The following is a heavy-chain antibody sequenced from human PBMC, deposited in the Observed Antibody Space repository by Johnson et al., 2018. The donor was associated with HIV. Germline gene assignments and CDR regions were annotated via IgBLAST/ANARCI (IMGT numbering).Heavy chain of an antibody. CDR2: ISFAGTKK. CDR1: QFTFSNYG. V-gene: IGHV3-30*03. J-gene: IGHJ3*02. D-gene: IGHD6-6*01. CDR3: ARLEYSSVSPLLGAFDI. Sequence: QVQLVESGGGVVQPGRSLRLSCAASQFTFSNYGMHWVRQAPGKGLEWVAAISFAGTKKHYADSAKGRFTISRDNSKNALYLQMNSLRAEDTALYYCARLEYSSVSPLLGAFDIWGQGTMVTVSS.